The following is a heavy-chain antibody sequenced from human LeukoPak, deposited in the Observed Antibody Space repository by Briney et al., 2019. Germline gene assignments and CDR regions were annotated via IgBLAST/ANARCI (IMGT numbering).Heavy chain of an antibody. CDR2: IGKAGDT. V-gene: IGHV3-13*04. J-gene: IGHJ4*02. CDR1: GFTFRNYD. CDR3: AKEGDYGDYFDF. Sequence: GGSLRLSCAASGFTFRNYDMHWVRQATGRGPEWVAAIGKAGDTYYPGSVQGRFTISRENAKNSLYLQMSSLRAGDTAVYYCAKEGDYGDYFDFWGQGNLSTVSS. D-gene: IGHD4/OR15-4a*01.